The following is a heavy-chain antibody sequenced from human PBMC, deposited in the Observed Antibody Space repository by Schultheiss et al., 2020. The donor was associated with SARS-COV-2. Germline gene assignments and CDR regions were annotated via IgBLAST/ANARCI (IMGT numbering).Heavy chain of an antibody. Sequence: SGPTLVKPTQTLTLTCTFSGFSLSTSGVGVGWIRQPPGKALEWLALIAWDDDKYYKRGLETRLTISKDTSKNQVVLTMTNMDPVDTATYYCARMVTAVAGLGYYYYYGMDVWGQGTTVTVSS. CDR2: IAWDDDK. D-gene: IGHD6-19*01. CDR1: GFSLSTSGVG. CDR3: ARMVTAVAGLGYYYYYGMDV. J-gene: IGHJ6*02. V-gene: IGHV2-70*01.